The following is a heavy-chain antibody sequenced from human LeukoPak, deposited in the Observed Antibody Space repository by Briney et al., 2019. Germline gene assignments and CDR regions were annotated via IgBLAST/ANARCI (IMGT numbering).Heavy chain of an antibody. J-gene: IGHJ5*02. V-gene: IGHV5-51*01. CDR2: IYPGDSDT. CDR3: ARHSRDREVYNWFDP. Sequence: GESLKISCKGSGYSFTSYWIGWVRQMPGKGLEWMGIIYPGDSDTRYSPSFQGLVTISADKSISTAYLQWSSLKASDTVMYYCARHSRDREVYNWFDPWGQGTLVTVSS. CDR1: GYSFTSYW. D-gene: IGHD2-8*01.